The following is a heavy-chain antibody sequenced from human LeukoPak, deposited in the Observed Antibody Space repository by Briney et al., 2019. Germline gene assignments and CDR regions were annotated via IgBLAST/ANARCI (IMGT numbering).Heavy chain of an antibody. D-gene: IGHD2-21*01. CDR2: IYYSGST. CDR1: GGSISSGGYY. CDR3: ARALHFVANWFDP. Sequence: SQTLSLTCTVSGGSISSGGYYWSWTRQHPGKGLEWIGYIYYSGSTYYNPSLKSRVTISVDTSKNQFSLKLSSVTAADTAVYYCARALHFVANWFDPWGQGTLVTVSS. V-gene: IGHV4-31*03. J-gene: IGHJ5*02.